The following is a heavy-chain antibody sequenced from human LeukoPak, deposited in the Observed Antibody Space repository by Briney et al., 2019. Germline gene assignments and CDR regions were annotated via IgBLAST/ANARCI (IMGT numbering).Heavy chain of an antibody. D-gene: IGHD3-16*01. CDR2: ISGSGGST. CDR1: GFTVSSNY. CDR3: AKEGYVRGFGFDY. V-gene: IGHV3-23*01. Sequence: GGSLRLSCAASGFTVSSNYMSWVRQAPGKGLEWVSAISGSGGSTYYADSVKGRFTISRDNSKNTLYLQMNSLRAEDTAVYYCAKEGYVRGFGFDYWGQGTLVTVSS. J-gene: IGHJ4*02.